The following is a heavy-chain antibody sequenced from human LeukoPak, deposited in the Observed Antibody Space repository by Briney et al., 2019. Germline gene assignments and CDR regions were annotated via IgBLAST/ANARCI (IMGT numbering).Heavy chain of an antibody. D-gene: IGHD3-3*01. CDR3: AKVMGSGNLDY. CDR1: GFTFSTYP. J-gene: IGHJ4*02. CDR2: ISYDGSNK. V-gene: IGHV3-30*18. Sequence: GGSLRLSCAASGFTFSTYPMHWVRQAPGKGLEWVAVISYDGSNKYYADSVKGRFTISRDNSKNTLYLQMNSLRAEDTAVYYCAKVMGSGNLDYWGQGTLVTVSS.